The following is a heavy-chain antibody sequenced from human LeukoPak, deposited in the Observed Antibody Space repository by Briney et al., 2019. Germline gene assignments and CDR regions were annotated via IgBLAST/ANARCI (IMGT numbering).Heavy chain of an antibody. CDR3: ARASEYCSGGSCYTKYNWFDP. J-gene: IGHJ5*02. CDR2: INPSGGST. V-gene: IGHV1-46*01. Sequence: ASVKVSCKASGYTFTSYYMHWVRQAPGQGLEWMGIINPSGGSTSYAQKFQGRVTMTRDTSTSTVYMELSSLRSEDTAVYYCARASEYCSGGSCYTKYNWFDPWGQGTLVTVS. D-gene: IGHD2-15*01. CDR1: GYTFTSYY.